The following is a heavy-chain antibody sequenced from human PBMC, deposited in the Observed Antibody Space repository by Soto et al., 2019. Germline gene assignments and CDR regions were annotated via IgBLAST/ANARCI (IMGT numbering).Heavy chain of an antibody. J-gene: IGHJ5*02. D-gene: IGHD3-22*01. CDR3: AHRVTYYYDSSGYYWFDP. CDR2: IYWNDDK. Sequence: SGPTLVNPTQTLTLTCTFSGFSLSTSGVGVGWIRQPPGKALEWLALIYWNDDKRYSPSLKSRLTITKDTSKNQVVLTMTNMDPVDTATYYCAHRVTYYYDSSGYYWFDPWGQGTLVTVSS. CDR1: GFSLSTSGVG. V-gene: IGHV2-5*01.